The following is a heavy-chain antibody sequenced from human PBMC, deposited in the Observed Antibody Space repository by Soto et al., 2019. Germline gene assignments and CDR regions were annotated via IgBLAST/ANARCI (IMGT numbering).Heavy chain of an antibody. CDR3: ARVTLKAGNWFDP. J-gene: IGHJ5*02. Sequence: ASVKVSCKASGYTFTDYFIHWVRQAPGQGFEWMGWINPNSRGTNYAQKFQGRVTMTRDTSNSTAYMELRGLKSGDTAVYYCARVTLKAGNWFDPWGQGTLVTASS. V-gene: IGHV1-2*02. CDR2: INPNSRGT. D-gene: IGHD3-10*01. CDR1: GYTFTDYF.